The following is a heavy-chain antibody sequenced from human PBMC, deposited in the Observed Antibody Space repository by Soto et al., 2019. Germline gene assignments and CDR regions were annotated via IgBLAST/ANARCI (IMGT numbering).Heavy chain of an antibody. CDR1: GFTFTSYA. V-gene: IGHV3-23*01. Sequence: GSLRLSCAASGFTFTSYAMSWVRLTPGKGLEWVSAISGSGSNTFYADSVRGRFTISRDNSKNTVFLQMNNLRAEDTAVYFCARDRATFDYWGQGTRVTVSS. CDR3: ARDRATFDY. CDR2: ISGSGSNT. D-gene: IGHD1-26*01. J-gene: IGHJ4*02.